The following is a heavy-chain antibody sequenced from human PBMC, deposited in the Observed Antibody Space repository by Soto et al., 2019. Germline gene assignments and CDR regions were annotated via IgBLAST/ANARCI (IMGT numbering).Heavy chain of an antibody. Sequence: HLQESGPGLVKPSETLSLTCSVSGASVSSAGSHYWGWIRQPPGQGLEWIGSLYPGGRSFYNPSLKNRVTISVETSKNQFSLQLHSVTAADTAVYHCARAPDYWGQGTLVTVSS. CDR3: ARAPDY. V-gene: IGHV4-39*02. CDR1: GASVSSAGSHY. J-gene: IGHJ4*02. CDR2: LYPGGRS.